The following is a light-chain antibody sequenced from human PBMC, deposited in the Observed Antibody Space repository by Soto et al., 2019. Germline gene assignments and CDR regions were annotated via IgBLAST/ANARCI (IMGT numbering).Light chain of an antibody. CDR2: EVT. J-gene: IGLJ3*02. CDR1: SSDVGGYSY. V-gene: IGLV2-14*01. CDR3: TSYTSSSTLV. Sequence: QPASVSGSPGQSITISCTGTSSDVGGYSYVSWYQQHPGKAPKLMIYEVTYRPSGVSNRFSGSKSGNTASLTISGLQAEDEADYYCTSYTSSSTLVFGGGTKLTVL.